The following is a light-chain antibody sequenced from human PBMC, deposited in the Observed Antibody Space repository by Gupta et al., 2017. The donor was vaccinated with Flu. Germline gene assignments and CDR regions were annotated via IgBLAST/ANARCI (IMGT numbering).Light chain of an antibody. CDR2: EAT. J-gene: IGLJ3*02. V-gene: IGLV2-23*01. CDR3: CSYAISSTWV. CDR1: SSDVGSDNL. Sequence: QSALTQPASVSGSPGQSITISCTGTSSDVGSDNLVSWYQQHPGKAPRLIIYEATKRPAGVSNRFSGSKSGNTASLTISGLQAEDEADYYCCSYAISSTWVFGGGTKLTIL.